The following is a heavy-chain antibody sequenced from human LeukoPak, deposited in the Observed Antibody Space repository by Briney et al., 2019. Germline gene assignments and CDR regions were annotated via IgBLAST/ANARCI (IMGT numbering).Heavy chain of an antibody. V-gene: IGHV3-66*01. J-gene: IGHJ4*02. Sequence: GGSLRLSCAASGFTVSSNYMSWARQAPGKGLEWVSVIYSGGSTYYADSVKGRFTISRDNSKNTLYLQMNSLRAEDTAVYYCARVIAAAGTHFDYWGQGTLVTVSS. CDR3: ARVIAAAGTHFDY. CDR1: GFTVSSNY. D-gene: IGHD6-13*01. CDR2: IYSGGST.